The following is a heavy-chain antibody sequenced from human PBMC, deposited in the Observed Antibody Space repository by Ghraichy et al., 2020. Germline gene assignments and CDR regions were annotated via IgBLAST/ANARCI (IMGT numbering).Heavy chain of an antibody. CDR1: GGSFNSYS. V-gene: IGHV1-69*13. J-gene: IGHJ3*02. CDR3: ARGGHGFSDRLGYSCPFDI. CDR2: LIPTFGTT. Sequence: SVKVSCKASGGSFNSYSITWVRQVPGQGLEWMAGLIPTFGTTYYAQKFQGRVTISADESTSVADLELSSLTSEDTAVYFCARGGHGFSDRLGYSCPFDIWGKETMVTVSA. D-gene: IGHD3-22*01.